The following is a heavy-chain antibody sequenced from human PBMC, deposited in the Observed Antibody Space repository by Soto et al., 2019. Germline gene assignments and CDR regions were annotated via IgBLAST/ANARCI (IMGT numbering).Heavy chain of an antibody. D-gene: IGHD3-10*01. V-gene: IGHV3-23*01. Sequence: EVQLLESGGGLVQPGGSLRLSCAASGFTFSSYAMNWVRQAPGKGLEWVSGISGSGGSTYYADSVKGRFTISRDNSKNTQYLQMNSLRAEDTAVYYCAKDRFGEYFYYGMDVWGQGTTVTVSS. J-gene: IGHJ6*02. CDR3: AKDRFGEYFYYGMDV. CDR2: ISGSGGST. CDR1: GFTFSSYA.